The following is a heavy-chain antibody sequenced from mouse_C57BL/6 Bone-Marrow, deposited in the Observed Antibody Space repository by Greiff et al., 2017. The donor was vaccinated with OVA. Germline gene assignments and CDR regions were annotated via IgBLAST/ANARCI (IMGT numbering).Heavy chain of an antibody. CDR2: IYPGSGNT. Sequence: VKLMESGAELVRPGASVKLSCKASGYTFTDYYINWVKQRPGQGLEWIARIYPGSGNTYYNEKFKGKATLTAEKSSSTAYMQLRILTSEDSAVYFCATQSFPYGNLDYWGTGTTLTVSS. CDR3: ATQSFPYGNLDY. CDR1: GYTFTDYY. D-gene: IGHD2-1*01. J-gene: IGHJ1*03. V-gene: IGHV1-76*01.